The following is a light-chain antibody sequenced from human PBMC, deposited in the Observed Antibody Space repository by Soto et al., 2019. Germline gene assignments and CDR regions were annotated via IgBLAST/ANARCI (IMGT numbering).Light chain of an antibody. Sequence: QLVLTQSPSASASLGASVKLTCTLSSGHSSYAIAWHQQQPEKGPRYLMRVNSDGSHSRGDGIPDRFSGSSSGAERCLTISSLQSEDEADYYCQIWGTGTQRVFGGGTQVTVL. V-gene: IGLV4-69*01. CDR3: QIWGTGTQRV. J-gene: IGLJ3*02. CDR2: VNSDGSH. CDR1: SGHSSYA.